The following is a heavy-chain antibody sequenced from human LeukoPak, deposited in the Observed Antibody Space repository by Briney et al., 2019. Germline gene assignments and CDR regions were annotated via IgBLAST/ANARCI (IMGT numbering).Heavy chain of an antibody. J-gene: IGHJ4*02. Sequence: GGSLRLSCAASGFTFSSYWMHWVRQAPGKGLVWISRINSDGSGTSYSDSVKGRFTISRDNAKNTLYLQMNSLRAEDTAVYYCARADDGANSWVNYWGQGTLVTVSS. CDR3: ARADDGANSWVNY. V-gene: IGHV3-74*01. D-gene: IGHD4-23*01. CDR1: GFTFSSYW. CDR2: INSDGSGT.